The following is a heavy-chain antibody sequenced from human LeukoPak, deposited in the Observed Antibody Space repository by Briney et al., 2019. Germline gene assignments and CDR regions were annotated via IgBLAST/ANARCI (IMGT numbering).Heavy chain of an antibody. CDR3: ARHSEMATITASFDY. J-gene: IGHJ4*02. D-gene: IGHD5-24*01. V-gene: IGHV4-34*01. CDR1: GGSFSGYY. Sequence: SETLSLTCAVYGGSFSGYYWSWIRQPPGKGLEWIGEINHSGSTNYNPSLKSRVTISVDTSKNRFSLKLSSVTAADTAVYYCARHSEMATITASFDYWGQGTLVTVSS. CDR2: INHSGST.